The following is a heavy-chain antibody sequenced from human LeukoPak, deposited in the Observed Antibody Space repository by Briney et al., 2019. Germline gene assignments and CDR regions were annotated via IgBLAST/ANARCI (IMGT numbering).Heavy chain of an antibody. Sequence: SETLSLTCAVYGGSFSGYYWSWIRQPPGKGLEWIGEINHSGSTYYNPSLKSRVTISVDTSKNQFSLKLSSVTAADTAVYYCARDRDMYYFDYWGQGTLVTVSS. CDR3: ARDRDMYYFDY. J-gene: IGHJ4*02. V-gene: IGHV4-34*01. CDR2: INHSGST. CDR1: GGSFSGYY.